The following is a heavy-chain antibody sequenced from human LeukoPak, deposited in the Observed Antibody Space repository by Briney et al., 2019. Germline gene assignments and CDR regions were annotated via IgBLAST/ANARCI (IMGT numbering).Heavy chain of an antibody. V-gene: IGHV1-69*13. CDR1: GGTFSSYA. CDR3: AREDYSNNPYYYYGMDV. D-gene: IGHD4-11*01. CDR2: IIPIFGTA. Sequence: SVKVSCKASGGTFSSYAISWVRQAPGQGLEWMGGIIPIFGTANYAQKFQGRVTITADESTSTAYMELSSLRSEDTAVYYCAREDYSNNPYYYYGMDVWGQGTTVTVSS. J-gene: IGHJ6*02.